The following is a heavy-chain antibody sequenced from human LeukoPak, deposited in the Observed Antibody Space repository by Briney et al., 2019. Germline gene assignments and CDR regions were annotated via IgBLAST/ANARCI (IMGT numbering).Heavy chain of an antibody. Sequence: GGSLRLSCAASGFTFSSYAMSWVRQAPGKGLEWVSSINYIYYTDSVKGRFTISRDNAKNSLYLQMNSLRAEDTAVYYCARGSRFGVVERDAFDIWGQGTMVTVSS. J-gene: IGHJ3*02. CDR1: GFTFSSYA. D-gene: IGHD3-3*01. V-gene: IGHV3-21*01. CDR3: ARGSRFGVVERDAFDI. CDR2: INYI.